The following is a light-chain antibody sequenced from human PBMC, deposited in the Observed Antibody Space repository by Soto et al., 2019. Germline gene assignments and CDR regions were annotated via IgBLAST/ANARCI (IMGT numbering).Light chain of an antibody. CDR3: QQYYSSRT. Sequence: EIVLTQSPGTVSLSPGERATLSCRASQSVGSRWLAWYQQKPGQAPRGLIYGGSNRATGIPDRFSGSGSGTDFTLTISSLEPEDFAVYYCQQYYSSRTFGQGTKVEMK. J-gene: IGKJ1*01. V-gene: IGKV3-20*01. CDR2: GGS. CDR1: QSVGSRW.